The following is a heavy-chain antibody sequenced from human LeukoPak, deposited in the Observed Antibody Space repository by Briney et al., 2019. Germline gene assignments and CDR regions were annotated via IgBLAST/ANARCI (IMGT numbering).Heavy chain of an antibody. CDR2: ISYDGSNK. D-gene: IGHD1-1*01. CDR3: AKDGESGIQWTQGYFDY. V-gene: IGHV3-30*04. Sequence: RSLRLSCAASGFTFSSYAMHWVRQAPGKGLEWVAVISYDGSNKFYADSVKGRFTISRDNSYNTVYLQMTGLRAEDTAVYYCAKDGESGIQWTQGYFDYWGQGTLVTVSS. CDR1: GFTFSSYA. J-gene: IGHJ4*02.